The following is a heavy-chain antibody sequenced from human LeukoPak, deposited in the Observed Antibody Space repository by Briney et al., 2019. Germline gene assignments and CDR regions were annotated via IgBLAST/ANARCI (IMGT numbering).Heavy chain of an antibody. CDR3: AREWPVYYYYYYMDV. D-gene: IGHD6-19*01. V-gene: IGHV4-39*01. CDR2: IYYSGTT. J-gene: IGHJ6*03. Sequence: SETLSLTCTVSGGSISSSHYYWGWIRQTPGKGLEWIGTIYYSGTTYYNPSLESRATISEDTSKNQFSLTLRSVTAADTAVYYCAREWPVYYYYYYMDVWGKGTTVTVSS. CDR1: GGSISSSHYY.